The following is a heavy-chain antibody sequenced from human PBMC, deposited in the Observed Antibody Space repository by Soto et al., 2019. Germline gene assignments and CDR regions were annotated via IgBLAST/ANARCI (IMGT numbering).Heavy chain of an antibody. V-gene: IGHV1-3*01. CDR3: ARDFYGSGSPTSTRLGMSDN. D-gene: IGHD3-10*01. Sequence: ASVKVSCKASGYTFTSYAMLWVRQAPGQRLEWMGWINAGNGNTKYSQKFQGRVTISRDNSKNTLYLEVNSLRVEDTAMYYCARDFYGSGSPTSTRLGMSDNWGQGTLVTVSS. J-gene: IGHJ4*02. CDR1: GYTFTSYA. CDR2: INAGNGNT.